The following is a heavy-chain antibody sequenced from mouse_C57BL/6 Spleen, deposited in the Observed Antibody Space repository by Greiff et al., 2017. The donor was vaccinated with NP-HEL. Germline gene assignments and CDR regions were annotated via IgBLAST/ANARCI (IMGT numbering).Heavy chain of an antibody. D-gene: IGHD2-5*01. CDR2: INPSSGYT. Sequence: QVQLQQSGAELAKPGASVKLCWKEEGEKWKREGRKGGKKRRGGVLEWIGYINPSSGYTKYNQKFKDKATLTADKSSSTAYMQLSSLTYEDSAVYYCARGYYSNYEGYYYAMDYWGQGTSVTVSS. J-gene: IGHJ4*01. CDR3: ARGYYSNYEGYYYAMDY. V-gene: IGHV1-7*01. CDR1: GEKWKREG.